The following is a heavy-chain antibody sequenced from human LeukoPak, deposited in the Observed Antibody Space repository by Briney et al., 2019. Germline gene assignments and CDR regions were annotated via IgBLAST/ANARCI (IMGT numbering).Heavy chain of an antibody. CDR1: GFIFSTYG. CDR3: ARAVGPFDF. CDR2: IWGDGSIK. V-gene: IGHV3-33*01. J-gene: IGHJ3*01. Sequence: PGGSLRLSCAASGFIFSTYGMHWVRQVPGKGLEWVAVIWGDGSIKYYGDSVKGRFTISRDNSNNMLYLQMNSLRGEDTAVYYCARAVGPFDFWGQGTMLIVSS.